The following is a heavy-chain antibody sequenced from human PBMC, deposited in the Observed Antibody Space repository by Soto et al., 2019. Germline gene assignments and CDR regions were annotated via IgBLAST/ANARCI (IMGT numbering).Heavy chain of an antibody. D-gene: IGHD4-17*01. V-gene: IGHV1-18*01. CDR3: ARDWLLTTVTNFDY. CDR1: GYTFTSYG. Sequence: ASVKVSCKASGYTFTSYGISWVRQAPGQGLEWMGWISAYNGNTNYAQKLQGRVTMTTDTSTSTAYMELRSLRSDDTAVHYCARDWLLTTVTNFDYWGQGTLVTVSS. J-gene: IGHJ4*02. CDR2: ISAYNGNT.